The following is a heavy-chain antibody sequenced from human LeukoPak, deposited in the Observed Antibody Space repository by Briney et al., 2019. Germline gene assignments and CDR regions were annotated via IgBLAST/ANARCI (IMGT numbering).Heavy chain of an antibody. CDR2: ISSSSSYI. V-gene: IGHV3-21*01. D-gene: IGHD6-6*01. CDR1: GFTFSSYS. Sequence: GGSLRLSCAASGFTFSSYSMNWVRQAPGKGLEWVSSISSSSSYIYYADSVKGQFTISRDNAKNSLYLQMNSLRAEDTAVYYCARDKSAARGYYFDYWGQGTLVTVSS. CDR3: ARDKSAARGYYFDY. J-gene: IGHJ4*02.